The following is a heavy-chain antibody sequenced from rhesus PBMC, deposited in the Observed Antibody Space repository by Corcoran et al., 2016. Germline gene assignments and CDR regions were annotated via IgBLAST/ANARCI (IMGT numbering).Heavy chain of an antibody. CDR1: GFSLSTSGMG. Sequence: QVTLKESGPALVKPTQTLTLTCPFSGFSLSTSGMGVGWIRQPPGQALAWLANIYWDDDKYYSTSLKTRLTISKDTSKHQVILTMTNMDPVDTATYYCARGGTGTTVATTVAFDYWGQGVLVTVSS. D-gene: IGHD4-29*01. V-gene: IGHV2S1*01. CDR3: ARGGTGTTVATTVAFDY. CDR2: IYWDDDK. J-gene: IGHJ4*01.